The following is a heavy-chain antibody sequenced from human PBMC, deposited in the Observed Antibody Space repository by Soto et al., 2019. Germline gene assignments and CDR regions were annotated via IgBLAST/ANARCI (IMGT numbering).Heavy chain of an antibody. Sequence: ASVKVSCKVSGYTLTELSMHWVRQAPGKGLEWMGGFDPEDGETIYARKFQGRVTMTEDTSTDTAYMELSSLRSEDTAVYYCATVDGYCSGGSCYQPFDYWGQGTLVTVSS. CDR2: FDPEDGET. V-gene: IGHV1-24*01. D-gene: IGHD2-15*01. CDR1: GYTLTELS. CDR3: ATVDGYCSGGSCYQPFDY. J-gene: IGHJ4*02.